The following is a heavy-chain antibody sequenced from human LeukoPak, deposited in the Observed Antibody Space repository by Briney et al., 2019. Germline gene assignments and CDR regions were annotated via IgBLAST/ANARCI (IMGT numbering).Heavy chain of an antibody. Sequence: ASVKVSCKASGYTFTSYGISWVRQAPGQGLEWMGWISAYNGNTNYAQKLQGRVTMTTDTSTSTAYMELRSLRSDDTAVYYCAREVTMVRGDYPGWFDPWGQGTLVTVSS. CDR1: GYTFTSYG. CDR2: ISAYNGNT. CDR3: AREVTMVRGDYPGWFDP. J-gene: IGHJ5*02. V-gene: IGHV1-18*01. D-gene: IGHD3-10*01.